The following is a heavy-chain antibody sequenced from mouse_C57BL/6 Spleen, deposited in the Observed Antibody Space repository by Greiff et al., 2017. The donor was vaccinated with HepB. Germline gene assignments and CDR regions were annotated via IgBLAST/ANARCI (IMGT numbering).Heavy chain of an antibody. Sequence: EVQLQESGPGLVKPSQSLSLTCSVTGYSITSGYYWNWIRQFPGNKLEWMGYISYDGSNNYNPSLKNRISITRDTSKNQFFLKLNSVTTEDTATYYCAGLRRGYYAMDYWGQGTSVTVSS. J-gene: IGHJ4*01. D-gene: IGHD2-4*01. CDR2: ISYDGSN. CDR3: AGLRRGYYAMDY. CDR1: GYSITSGYY. V-gene: IGHV3-6*01.